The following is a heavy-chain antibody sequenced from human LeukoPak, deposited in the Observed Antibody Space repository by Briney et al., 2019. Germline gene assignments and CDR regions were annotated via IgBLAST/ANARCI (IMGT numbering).Heavy chain of an antibody. V-gene: IGHV4-4*07. CDR1: GGSMNNNY. D-gene: IGHD3-16*02. Sequence: SETLSLTCTVSGGSMNNNYWSWIRQPAGKGLEWVGRIHSSGSTNYNPSLKSRVTMSVDTSKNQFSLKLSSVTAADTALYYCARGTFRLGDLSLSNYFDPWGQGTLVTVSS. CDR2: IHSSGST. J-gene: IGHJ5*02. CDR3: ARGTFRLGDLSLSNYFDP.